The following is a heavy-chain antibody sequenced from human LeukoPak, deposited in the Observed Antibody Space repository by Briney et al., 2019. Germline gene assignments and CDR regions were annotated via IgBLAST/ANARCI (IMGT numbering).Heavy chain of an antibody. CDR1: GGSISSYY. CDR3: ARGSSGYYYPTTYFDY. V-gene: IGHV4-59*01. J-gene: IGHJ4*02. CDR2: IYYSGST. D-gene: IGHD3-22*01. Sequence: SETLSLTCTVSGGSISSYYWSWIRQPPGKGLEWIGYIYYSGSTNYNPSLKSRVTISVDTSKNQFSLKLSSVTAADTAVYYCARGSSGYYYPTTYFDYWGQGTLVTVSS.